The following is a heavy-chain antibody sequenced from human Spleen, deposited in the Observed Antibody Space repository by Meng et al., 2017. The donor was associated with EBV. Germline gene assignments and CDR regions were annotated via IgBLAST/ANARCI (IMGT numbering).Heavy chain of an antibody. V-gene: IGHV1-69*01. J-gene: IGHJ4*02. CDR1: GDSFNSFA. CDR3: ATYHSDSSGPMDS. Sequence: QVQVVDSGAEGKKRGSQVKVSCKASGDSFNSFAISWVRQAPGQGLEWMGGFTPILNIANYAQRFRGRVTISADESTSTGYMELSSLRSEDTAVYYCATYHSDSSGPMDSWGQGTLVTVSS. CDR2: FTPILNIA. D-gene: IGHD3-22*01.